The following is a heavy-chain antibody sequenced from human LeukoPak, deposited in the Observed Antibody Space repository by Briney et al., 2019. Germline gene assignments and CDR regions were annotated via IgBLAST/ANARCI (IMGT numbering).Heavy chain of an antibody. V-gene: IGHV1-18*01. J-gene: IGHJ6*02. D-gene: IGHD6-13*01. Sequence: ASVKVSCKASGYTFTSYGISWVRQAPGQGLEWMGWISAYNGNTNYAQKLQGRVTMTTDTSTSTAYMELRSLRSEDTAVYYCARDQVEAGGYYYYYYGMDVWGQGTTVTVSS. CDR2: ISAYNGNT. CDR3: ARDQVEAGGYYYYYYGMDV. CDR1: GYTFTSYG.